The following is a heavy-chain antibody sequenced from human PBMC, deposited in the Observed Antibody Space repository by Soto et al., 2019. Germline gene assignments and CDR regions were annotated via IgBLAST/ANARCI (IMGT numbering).Heavy chain of an antibody. V-gene: IGHV4-61*01. CDR1: GGSVSSGNYY. CDR2: ISYSGYT. Sequence: PSETLSLTCTVSGGSVSSGNYYWTWIRQPPGKGLEWIGYISYSGYTNYKVSLKSRLTMSVDMPNNQFSLKLNSLTAADTAVYYCARTTEKDGKEGLDYWGQGTQVTVSS. CDR3: ARTTEKDGKEGLDY. J-gene: IGHJ4*02. D-gene: IGHD4-4*01.